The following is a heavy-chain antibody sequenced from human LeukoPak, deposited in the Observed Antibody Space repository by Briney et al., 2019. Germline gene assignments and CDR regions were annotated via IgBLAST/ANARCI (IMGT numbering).Heavy chain of an antibody. CDR2: INGGNSDT. CDR1: GFTFSNYG. CDR3: AKDLLRWAFDY. Sequence: PGGSLRLSCGASGFTFSNYGMSWVRQAPGKGLEWVSAINGGNSDTNYAESVKGRFTISRDNSRNTLYLQMNSLRAEDTAVYYCAKDLLRWAFDYWGQGTLVTVSS. D-gene: IGHD2-15*01. V-gene: IGHV3-23*01. J-gene: IGHJ4*02.